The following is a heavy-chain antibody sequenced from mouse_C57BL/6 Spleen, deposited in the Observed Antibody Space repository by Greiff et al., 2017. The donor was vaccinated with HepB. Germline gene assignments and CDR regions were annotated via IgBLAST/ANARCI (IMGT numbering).Heavy chain of an antibody. Sequence: EVKVVESGGGLVQSGRSLRLSCATSGFTFSDFYMEWVRQAPGKGLEWIAASRNKANDYTTEYSASVKGRFIVSRDTSQSILYLQMNALRAEDTAIYYCARNYAMDYWGQGTSVTVSS. CDR2: SRNKANDYTT. V-gene: IGHV7-1*01. J-gene: IGHJ4*01. CDR1: GFTFSDFY. CDR3: ARNYAMDY.